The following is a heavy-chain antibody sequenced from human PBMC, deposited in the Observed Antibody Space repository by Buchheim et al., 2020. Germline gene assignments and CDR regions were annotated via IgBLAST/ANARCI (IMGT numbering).Heavy chain of an antibody. D-gene: IGHD1-26*01. CDR1: GFTFSSYG. Sequence: QVQLVESGGGVVQPGRSLRLSCAASGFTFSSYGMHWVRQAPGKGLEWVAVISYDGSNKYYADSVKGRFTISRDNSKNTLYLQMNSLRAEDTAVYYCAKDLRGAGDRPYYFDYWGQGTL. CDR3: AKDLRGAGDRPYYFDY. CDR2: ISYDGSNK. J-gene: IGHJ4*02. V-gene: IGHV3-30*18.